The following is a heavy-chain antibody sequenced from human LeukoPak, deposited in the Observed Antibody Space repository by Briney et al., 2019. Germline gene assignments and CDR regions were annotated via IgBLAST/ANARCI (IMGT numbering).Heavy chain of an antibody. J-gene: IGHJ4*02. CDR3: AKTTTGYSSGRYPGWPVDY. V-gene: IGHV3-23*01. CDR1: GFAFSNFA. CDR2: ISGSGGGT. Sequence: GGSLRLSCAASGFAFSNFAMSWVRQAPGKGLEWVSAISGSGGGTYYADSVKGRFTISRDNSKNTLYLQMNSLSTEDTAVYYCAKTTTGYSSGRYPGWPVDYWGQGTLVTVSS. D-gene: IGHD6-19*01.